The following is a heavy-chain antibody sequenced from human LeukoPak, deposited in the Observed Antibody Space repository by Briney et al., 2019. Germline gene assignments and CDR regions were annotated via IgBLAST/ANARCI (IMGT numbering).Heavy chain of an antibody. J-gene: IGHJ6*04. V-gene: IGHV3-23*01. CDR3: AKVWCSSTSCYSGIYYYGMDV. CDR2: ISGSGGST. Sequence: GGSLRLSCAASGFTFSSYAMSWVRQAPGKGLEWVSAISGSGGSTYYADSVKGRFTISRDNSKNTLYLQMNSLRAEDTAVYYCAKVWCSSTSCYSGIYYYGMDVWGKGTTVTVSS. D-gene: IGHD2-2*01. CDR1: GFTFSSYA.